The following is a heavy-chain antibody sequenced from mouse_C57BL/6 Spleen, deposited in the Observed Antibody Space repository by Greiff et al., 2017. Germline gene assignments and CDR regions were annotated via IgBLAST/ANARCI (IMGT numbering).Heavy chain of an antibody. J-gene: IGHJ3*01. D-gene: IGHD2-4*01. V-gene: IGHV5-9-1*02. Sequence: DVQLVESGEGLVKPGGSLKLSCAASGFTFSSYAMSWVRQTPEKRLEWVAYISSGGDYIYYADTVKGRFTISRDNARNTLYLQMSSLKSEDTAMYYCTTIYYDYDEAWFAYWGQGTLVTVSA. CDR1: GFTFSSYA. CDR2: ISSGGDYI. CDR3: TTIYYDYDEAWFAY.